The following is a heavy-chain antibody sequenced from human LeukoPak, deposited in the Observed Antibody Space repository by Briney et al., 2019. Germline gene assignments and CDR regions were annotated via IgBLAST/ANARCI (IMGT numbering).Heavy chain of an antibody. CDR2: ISHNGSSK. CDR3: AKDAIFGVVIMEYYFDY. J-gene: IGHJ4*02. D-gene: IGHD3-3*01. V-gene: IGHV3-30-3*01. CDR1: GFVFGDYA. Sequence: GGSLRLSCAASGFVFGDYAMHWVRQAPGKGLEWAALISHNGSSKYYADSVRGRFTISRDNSKNTLYLQMNSLRAEDTAVYYCAKDAIFGVVIMEYYFDYWGQGTLVTVSS.